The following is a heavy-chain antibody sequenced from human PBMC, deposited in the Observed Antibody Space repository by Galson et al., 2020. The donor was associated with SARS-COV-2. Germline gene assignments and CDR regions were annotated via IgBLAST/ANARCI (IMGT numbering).Heavy chain of an antibody. D-gene: IGHD3-10*01. V-gene: IGHV3-30*18. CDR2: ISDDGTNT. Sequence: GGSLRLSCAASVFTFSNFAMHWVRQAPGKGLEWVAVISDDGTNTYYRDSVKGRFSISRDNSKNTLYLQMNSLRVEDTAVYHCAKSLWFGEILSPFDYWGQGAQATVSS. J-gene: IGHJ4*02. CDR1: VFTFSNFA. CDR3: AKSLWFGEILSPFDY.